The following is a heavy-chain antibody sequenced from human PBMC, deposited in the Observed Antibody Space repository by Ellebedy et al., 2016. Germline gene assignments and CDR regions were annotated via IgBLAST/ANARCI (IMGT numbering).Heavy chain of an antibody. Sequence: GESLKISXRGSGYTFSSYWIGWVRQMPGQGLEWMGIIYPGDSDTRYSTSFQGQVTISADKSTSTAYLQWRSLKASDTAMYYCARRQLDPRSPWFGAFDIWGQGTMVTVSS. J-gene: IGHJ3*02. CDR2: IYPGDSDT. CDR3: ARRQLDPRSPWFGAFDI. D-gene: IGHD3-10*01. V-gene: IGHV5-51*01. CDR1: GYTFSSYW.